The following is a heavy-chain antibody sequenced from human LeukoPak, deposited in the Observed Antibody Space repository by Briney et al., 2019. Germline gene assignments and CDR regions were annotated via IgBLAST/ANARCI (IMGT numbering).Heavy chain of an antibody. CDR2: ISAYNGNT. J-gene: IGHJ5*02. V-gene: IGHV1-18*01. D-gene: IGHD3-3*01. CDR3: ARRHYDFWSGYPTFDP. CDR1: GYTFTSYG. Sequence: ASVRVSCKASGYTFTSYGISWVRQAPGQGLEWTGWISAYNGNTNYAQKLQGRVTMTTDTSTSTAYMELRSLRSDDTAVYYCARRHYDFWSGYPTFDPWGQGTLVTVSS.